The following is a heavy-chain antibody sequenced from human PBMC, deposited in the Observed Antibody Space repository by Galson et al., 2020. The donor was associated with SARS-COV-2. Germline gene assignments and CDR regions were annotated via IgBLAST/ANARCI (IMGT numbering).Heavy chain of an antibody. V-gene: IGHV1-18*01. Sequence: ASVTVSCKTSGYILRNYGISWVRPAPGQGLEWMGWISAYDGNTNYAHQFQGRVTMITDTSTTTAYMELKSLRTDDTAVYYCARLSPYSSGAPLWGQGTLVIVSS. CDR1: GYILRNYG. CDR3: ARLSPYSSGAPL. J-gene: IGHJ4*02. CDR2: ISAYDGNT. D-gene: IGHD6-19*01.